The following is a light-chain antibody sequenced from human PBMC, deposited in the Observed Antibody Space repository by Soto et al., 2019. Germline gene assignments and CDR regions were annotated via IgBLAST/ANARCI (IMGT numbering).Light chain of an antibody. J-gene: IGKJ1*01. Sequence: DIQMTQSPSTLSASVGDRVTITCRASQSISVWLAWFRQKPGNAPKLLTYKASTLESGVPSRFSGSGSGTEFTLTISSLQPDDSATYYCQQYNNRWTFGQGTKVEI. V-gene: IGKV1-5*03. CDR1: QSISVW. CDR2: KAS. CDR3: QQYNNRWT.